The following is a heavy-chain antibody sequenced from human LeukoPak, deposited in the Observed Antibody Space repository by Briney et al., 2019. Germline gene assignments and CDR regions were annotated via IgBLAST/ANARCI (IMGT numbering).Heavy chain of an antibody. J-gene: IGHJ2*01. D-gene: IGHD4-17*01. CDR2: INHSGST. V-gene: IGHV4-34*01. CDR1: GGSFSGYY. CDR3: ARGGLRRVYWYFDL. Sequence: PSETLSLTCAVYGGSFSGYYWSWIRQPPGKGLEWIGEINHSGSTNYNPSLKSRVTISVDTSKNQFSLKLSSVTAADTAVYYCARGGLRRVYWYFDLWGRGTPVTVSS.